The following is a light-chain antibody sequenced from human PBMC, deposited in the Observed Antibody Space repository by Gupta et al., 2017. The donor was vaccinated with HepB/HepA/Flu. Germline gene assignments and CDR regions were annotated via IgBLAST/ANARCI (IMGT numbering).Light chain of an antibody. CDR3: QSYDITLGASRV. V-gene: IGLV1-40*01. CDR1: SSNIGAGYD. J-gene: IGLJ3*02. Sequence: QSVLTQPPSVSGAPGQRITIPCTGSSSNIGAGYDVHWYQQLPGTAPKLLIYGNSNRPSGVPDRFSGSKSGTSASLAITGLQAEDEADYYCQSYDITLGASRVFGGGTKLTVL. CDR2: GNS.